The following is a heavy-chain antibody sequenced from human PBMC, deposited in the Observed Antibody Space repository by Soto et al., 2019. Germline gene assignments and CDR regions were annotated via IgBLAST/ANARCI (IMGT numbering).Heavy chain of an antibody. J-gene: IGHJ6*03. Sequence: WGSLRLSCGAFGVSLHGYAMNWVRQAPGRGLEWVSYISSSSGAIDYADSVKGRFTVSRDNAKNLLYLQMNSLRAEDTALYYCARDPSVGSTFYYYMDVWGEGTPVTVSS. CDR3: ARDPSVGSTFYYYMDV. V-gene: IGHV3-48*01. CDR1: GVSLHGYA. D-gene: IGHD6-13*01. CDR2: ISSSSGAI.